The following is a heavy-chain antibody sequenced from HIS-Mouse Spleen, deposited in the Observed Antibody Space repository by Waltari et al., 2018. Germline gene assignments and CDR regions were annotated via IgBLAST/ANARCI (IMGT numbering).Heavy chain of an antibody. Sequence: QVPLVQSGAEGKKPGASVKVSCKASGYTFTGYYMHWGLQAPGQGLEWMGWINPNSGGTNYAQKFQGRVTMTRDTSISTAYMELSRLRSDDTAVYYCARDREVDWYFDLWGRGTLVTVSS. V-gene: IGHV1-2*02. D-gene: IGHD1-26*01. CDR2: INPNSGGT. CDR1: GYTFTGYY. J-gene: IGHJ2*01. CDR3: ARDREVDWYFDL.